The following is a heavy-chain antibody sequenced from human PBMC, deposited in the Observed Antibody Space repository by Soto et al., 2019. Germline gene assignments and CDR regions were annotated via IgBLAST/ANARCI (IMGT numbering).Heavy chain of an antibody. CDR3: ASVIAARPYYFDY. Sequence: SETLSLTCAVYGGSFSGYYWSWIRQPPGKGLEWIGEINHSGSTNYNPSLKSRVTISVDTSKNQFSLKLSSVTAADTAVYYCASVIAARPYYFDYWGQGTLVTVSS. V-gene: IGHV4-34*01. J-gene: IGHJ4*02. D-gene: IGHD6-6*01. CDR1: GGSFSGYY. CDR2: INHSGST.